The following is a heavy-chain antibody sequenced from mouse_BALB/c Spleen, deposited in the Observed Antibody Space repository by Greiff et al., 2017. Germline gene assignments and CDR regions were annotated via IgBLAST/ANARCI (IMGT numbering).Heavy chain of an antibody. D-gene: IGHD4-1*02. J-gene: IGHJ3*01. V-gene: IGHV14-3*02. CDR3: APTGPWFAY. Sequence: EVQLQQSGAELVKPGASVKLSCTASGFNIKDTYMHWVKQRPEQGLEWIGRIDPANGNTKYDPKFQGKVTIAADKPSNTVYLQLSSLTSEDTAVYYCAPTGPWFAYWGQGTLVTVSA. CDR2: IDPANGNT. CDR1: GFNIKDTY.